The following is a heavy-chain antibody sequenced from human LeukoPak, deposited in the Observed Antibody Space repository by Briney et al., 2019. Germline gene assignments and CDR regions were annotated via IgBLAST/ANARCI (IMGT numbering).Heavy chain of an antibody. Sequence: GGSLRLSCAASGFTFSSYEMNWVRQAPGKGLGWVSYISSSGSTIYYADSVKGRFTISRDNAKNSLYLQMNSLRAEDTAVYYCAGAAPLDLTPYYYYGMDVWGQGTTVTVSS. CDR2: ISSSGSTI. CDR1: GFTFSSYE. CDR3: AGAAPLDLTPYYYYGMDV. D-gene: IGHD3-3*01. J-gene: IGHJ6*02. V-gene: IGHV3-48*03.